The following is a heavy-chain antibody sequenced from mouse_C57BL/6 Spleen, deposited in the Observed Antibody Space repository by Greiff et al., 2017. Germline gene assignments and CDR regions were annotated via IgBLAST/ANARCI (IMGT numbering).Heavy chain of an antibody. D-gene: IGHD1-1*01. V-gene: IGHV1-82*01. CDR1: GYAFSSSW. J-gene: IGHJ4*01. CDR2: IYPGDGDT. Sequence: QVQLQQSGPELVQPGASVKISCKASGYAFSSSWMNWVKQRPGKGLEWIGRIYPGDGDTNYNGKFKGKATLTADNSSSTAYMQLSSLTSEDSAVYSCARNYYGSPVMDYWGQGTSVTVSS. CDR3: ARNYYGSPVMDY.